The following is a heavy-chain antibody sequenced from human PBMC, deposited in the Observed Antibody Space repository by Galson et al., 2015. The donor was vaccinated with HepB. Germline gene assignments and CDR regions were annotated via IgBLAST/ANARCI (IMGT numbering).Heavy chain of an antibody. Sequence: SCKASGGTFSSYPLRWVRQAPGQGLQWMGGIIPMFGTANYAQKFQGRVTFTADESTSTAYMELSSLRSEDTAVYYCAREYRGTYYGHDAFDIWGQGTLVTVSS. CDR2: IIPMFGTA. V-gene: IGHV1-69*01. J-gene: IGHJ3*02. CDR3: AREYRGTYYGHDAFDI. D-gene: IGHD1-26*01. CDR1: GGTFSSYP.